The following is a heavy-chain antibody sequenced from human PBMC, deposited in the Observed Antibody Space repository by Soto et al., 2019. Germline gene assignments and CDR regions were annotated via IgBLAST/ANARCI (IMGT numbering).Heavy chain of an antibody. V-gene: IGHV4-61*01. J-gene: IGHJ4*02. CDR3: ASGRYDFWSGYYGYYFDY. CDR1: GGSISSGTSY. CDR2: IYYSGST. Sequence: SETLSLTCTVSGGSISSGTSYWSWIRQRPGKGLEWIGYIYYSGSTNYNPSLKSRVTISVDTSKNQFSLKLSSVTAADTAVYYCASGRYDFWSGYYGYYFDYWGQGTLVTVSS. D-gene: IGHD3-3*01.